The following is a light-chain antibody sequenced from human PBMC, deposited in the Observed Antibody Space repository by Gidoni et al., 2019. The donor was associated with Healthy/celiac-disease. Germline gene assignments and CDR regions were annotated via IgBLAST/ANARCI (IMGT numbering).Light chain of an antibody. V-gene: IGLV2-14*01. Sequence: QSALTQPASVSGSPGQSYTISCTGTSSDVGGYNYVSWYQQPPGKAPKLMIYDVSNRPSGVSNRFSVSKSGNTASLTISGLQAEDEADYYCSSYTSSSTRVFGGGTKLTVL. J-gene: IGLJ3*02. CDR1: SSDVGGYNY. CDR3: SSYTSSSTRV. CDR2: DVS.